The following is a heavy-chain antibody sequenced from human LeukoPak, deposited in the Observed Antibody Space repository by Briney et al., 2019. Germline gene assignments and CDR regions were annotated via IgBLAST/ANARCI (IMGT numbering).Heavy chain of an antibody. J-gene: IGHJ4*02. Sequence: SVKVSCKASGGTFISYAISWVRQAPGQGLEWMGGINPIFGTANYAQKFQGRVTITADESTSTAYMELSSLRSEDTAVYYCARATSGYDSWGYFDYWGQGTLVTVSS. CDR1: GGTFISYA. CDR3: ARATSGYDSWGYFDY. CDR2: INPIFGTA. V-gene: IGHV1-69*01. D-gene: IGHD5-12*01.